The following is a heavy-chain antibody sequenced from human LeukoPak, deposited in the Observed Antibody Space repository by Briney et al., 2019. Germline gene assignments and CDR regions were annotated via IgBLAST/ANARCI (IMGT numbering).Heavy chain of an antibody. CDR1: GYSVSSGYC. Sequence: SETLSLTCTVSGYSVSSGYCWGWIRQPPGKGLEWIASIYHSGDTYYNPSLRSRVTISLDTSKNQLSLKLSSVTAADTAVYYCARSKAHLSTSWYGNWFDPWGQGALVTVSS. D-gene: IGHD2-2*01. CDR3: ARSKAHLSTSWYGNWFDP. J-gene: IGHJ5*02. CDR2: IYHSGDT. V-gene: IGHV4-38-2*02.